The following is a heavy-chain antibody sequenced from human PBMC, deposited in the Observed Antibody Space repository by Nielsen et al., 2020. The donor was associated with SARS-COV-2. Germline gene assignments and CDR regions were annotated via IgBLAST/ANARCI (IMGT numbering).Heavy chain of an antibody. V-gene: IGHV4-34*10. Sequence: SETLSLTCAVYGGSFSAYCWTWLRQPPGQGLEWIGEITHGGTTNYNPSLKSRVTMSVDTSKNQFSLKLSSVTAADTAVYYCAREGHCSGGSCYPDAFDIWGQGTMVTVSS. D-gene: IGHD2-15*01. CDR2: ITHGGTT. CDR3: AREGHCSGGSCYPDAFDI. CDR1: GGSFSAYC. J-gene: IGHJ3*02.